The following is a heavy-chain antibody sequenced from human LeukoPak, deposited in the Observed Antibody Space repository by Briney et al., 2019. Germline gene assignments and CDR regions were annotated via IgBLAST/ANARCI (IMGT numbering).Heavy chain of an antibody. CDR3: ARDLYTQITGTTGGSYYYYGMDV. CDR1: GYTFTSYD. D-gene: IGHD1-7*01. V-gene: IGHV1-46*01. J-gene: IGHJ6*02. Sequence: ASVKVSCKASGYTFTSYDINWVRQATGQGLEWMGIINPSGGSTSYAQKFQGRVTMTRDTSTSTVYMELSSLRSEDTAVYYCARDLYTQITGTTGGSYYYYGMDVWGQGTTVTVSS. CDR2: INPSGGST.